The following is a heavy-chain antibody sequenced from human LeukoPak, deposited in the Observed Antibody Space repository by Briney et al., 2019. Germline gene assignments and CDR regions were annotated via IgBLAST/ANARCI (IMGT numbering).Heavy chain of an antibody. V-gene: IGHV1-8*01. J-gene: IGHJ4*02. CDR2: MNLDSGDT. Sequence: ASVKVSCKASGYTFTSYEINWVRQATGHGLEWMGWMNLDSGDTAYAQKFQGRITMTRSTSITTAYMELSSLRSEDTAVYYCGRGLGSYDSSELTWPMISLWGQGTQVTVSS. D-gene: IGHD3-22*01. CDR3: GRGLGSYDSSELTWPMISL. CDR1: GYTFTSYE.